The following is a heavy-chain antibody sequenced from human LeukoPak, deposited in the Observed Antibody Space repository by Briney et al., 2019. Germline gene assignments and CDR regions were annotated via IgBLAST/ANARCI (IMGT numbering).Heavy chain of an antibody. Sequence: GRSLRLSCAASGFTFSSYAMHWVRQAPGKGLEWVAVISYDGSNKYYADSVKGRFTISRDNSKNTLYLQMNSLRAEDTAVYYCARARLRYFDWPFDYWGQGTLVTVSS. CDR3: ARARLRYFDWPFDY. CDR2: ISYDGSNK. D-gene: IGHD3-9*01. V-gene: IGHV3-30-3*01. J-gene: IGHJ4*02. CDR1: GFTFSSYA.